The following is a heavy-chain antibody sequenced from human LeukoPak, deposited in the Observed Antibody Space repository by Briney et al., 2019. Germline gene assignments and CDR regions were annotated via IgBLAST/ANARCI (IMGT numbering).Heavy chain of an antibody. CDR2: ISSSSSTI. D-gene: IGHD3-10*01. CDR1: GFTFSSYS. Sequence: PGGSLRLSCAASGFTFSSYSMNWVRQAPGKGLEWVSYISSSSSTIYYADSVKGRFTISRDNAKNSLYLQMNSLRAEDTAVYYCAKSSRITMVWGAFSFDYWGQGTLVTVSS. J-gene: IGHJ4*02. CDR3: AKSSRITMVWGAFSFDY. V-gene: IGHV3-48*01.